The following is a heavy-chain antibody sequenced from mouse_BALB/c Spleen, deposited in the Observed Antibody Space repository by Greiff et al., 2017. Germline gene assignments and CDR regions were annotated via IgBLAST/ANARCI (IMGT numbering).Heavy chain of an antibody. J-gene: IGHJ2*01. CDR3: ARGGYSYYFDY. CDR2: ISSGSSTI. D-gene: IGHD2-3*01. V-gene: IGHV5-17*02. Sequence: EVKLMESGGGLVQPGGSRKLSCAASGFTFSSFGMHWVRQAPEKGLEWVAYISSGSSTIYYADTVKGRFTISRDNPKNTLFLQMTSLRSEDTAMYYCARGGYSYYFDYWGQGTTLTVSS. CDR1: GFTFSSFG.